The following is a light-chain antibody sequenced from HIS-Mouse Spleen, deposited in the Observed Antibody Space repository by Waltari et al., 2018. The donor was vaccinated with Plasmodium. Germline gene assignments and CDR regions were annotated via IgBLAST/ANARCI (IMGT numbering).Light chain of an antibody. CDR3: QQRSNWPIT. Sequence: EIVLTQSPATLSLSPGERATLSCRASQSVSSYLAWYQQKPGQAPRLLIYDASNRATGIPDRCSGSGSGTDFTLTISSLEPEDFAVYYCQQRSNWPITFGQGTRLEIK. J-gene: IGKJ5*01. V-gene: IGKV3-11*01. CDR1: QSVSSY. CDR2: DAS.